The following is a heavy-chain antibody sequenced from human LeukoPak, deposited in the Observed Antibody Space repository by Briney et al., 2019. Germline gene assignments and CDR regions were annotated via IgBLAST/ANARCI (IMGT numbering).Heavy chain of an antibody. V-gene: IGHV3-21*01. J-gene: IGHJ4*02. CDR2: ISSSGSYI. D-gene: IGHD3-22*01. CDR1: GFTFSAYN. CDR3: ARDKGIYDSSGYYYFDY. Sequence: GGSLRLSCAASGFTFSAYNMNRVRQAPGKGLEWVSSISSSGSYIYYADSVKGRFTISRDYAKNSLYLQMNSLRAEDTAVYYCARDKGIYDSSGYYYFDYWGQGTLVTVSS.